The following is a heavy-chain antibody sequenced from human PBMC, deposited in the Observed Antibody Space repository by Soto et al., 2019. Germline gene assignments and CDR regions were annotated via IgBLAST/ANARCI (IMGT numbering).Heavy chain of an antibody. CDR3: ARHPKEWELLDSYGMDV. J-gene: IGHJ6*02. CDR2: IIPIFGTA. V-gene: IGHV1-69*06. Sequence: GASVKVSCKASGGTFSSYAISWVRQAPGQGLEWMGGIIPIFGTANYAQKFQGRVTITADKSTSTAYMELSSLRSEDTAVYYCARHPKEWELLDSYGMDVWGQGTTVTVSS. CDR1: GGTFSSYA. D-gene: IGHD1-26*01.